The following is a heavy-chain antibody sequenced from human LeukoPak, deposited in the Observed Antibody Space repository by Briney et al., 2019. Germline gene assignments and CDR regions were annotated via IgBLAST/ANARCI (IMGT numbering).Heavy chain of an antibody. D-gene: IGHD3-3*01. CDR1: GYTFTSYD. J-gene: IGHJ6*02. CDR3: ARRCYDFWSGYFYYYYGMDV. Sequence: ASVKVSCKASGYTFTSYDISWVRQATGQGLEWMGWMNPNSGNTGYAQKFQGRVTMTRNTSISTAYMELSSLRSEDTAVYYCARRCYDFWSGYFYYYYGMDVWGQGTTVTVSS. V-gene: IGHV1-8*01. CDR2: MNPNSGNT.